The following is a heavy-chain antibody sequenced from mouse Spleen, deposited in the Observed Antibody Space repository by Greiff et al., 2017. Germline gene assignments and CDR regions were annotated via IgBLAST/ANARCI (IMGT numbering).Heavy chain of an antibody. J-gene: IGHJ3*01. V-gene: IGHV1-7*01. CDR3: ASRLGTNWDCFAY. Sequence: VQLQESGAELAKPGASVKLSCKASGYTFTSYWMHWVKQRPGQGLEWIGYINPSSGYTKYNQKFKDKATLTADKSSSTAYMQLSSLTYEDSAVYYCASRLGTNWDCFAYWGQGTLVTVSA. CDR1: GYTFTSYW. CDR2: INPSSGYT. D-gene: IGHD4-1*01.